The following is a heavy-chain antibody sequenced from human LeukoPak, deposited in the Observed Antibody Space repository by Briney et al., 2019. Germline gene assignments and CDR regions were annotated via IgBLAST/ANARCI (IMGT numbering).Heavy chain of an antibody. D-gene: IGHD5-12*01. CDR3: ARIQRGSLVAIDY. Sequence: GGSLRLSCAASGFTFSSYEMNWVRQAPGKGLEWVSYISSSGSTIYYADSVKGRFTISRDNAKNTLYLQLYSLRVEDTAVYYCARIQRGSLVAIDYWGQGTLVTVSS. CDR2: ISSSGSTI. J-gene: IGHJ4*02. CDR1: GFTFSSYE. V-gene: IGHV3-48*03.